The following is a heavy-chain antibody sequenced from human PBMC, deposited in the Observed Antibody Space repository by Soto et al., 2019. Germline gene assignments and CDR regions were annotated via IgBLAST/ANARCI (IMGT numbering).Heavy chain of an antibody. V-gene: IGHV1-18*04. J-gene: IGHJ4*02. CDR3: AREYYYDSSGYSPVYCFDY. Sequence: ASVKVSCKASGYTFTSYGISWVRQAPGQGLEWMGWISAYNGNTNYAQKLQGRVTMTTDTSTSTAYMELRSLRSDDTAVYYCAREYYYDSSGYSPVYCFDYRGQGTLVTVSS. CDR1: GYTFTSYG. CDR2: ISAYNGNT. D-gene: IGHD3-22*01.